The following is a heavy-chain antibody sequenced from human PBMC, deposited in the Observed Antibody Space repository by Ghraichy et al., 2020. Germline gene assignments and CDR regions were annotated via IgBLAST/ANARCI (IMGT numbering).Heavy chain of an antibody. V-gene: IGHV5-51*01. Sequence: GESLNISCKGSGYIFTSYWIGWVRQMPGKGLEWMGIIYPGDSDTRYSPSFQGQVTISADKSFSTAYLQWRSLKASDTAMYYCATYFHCSGGSCYSGTIGYWGQGTLVTVSS. CDR1: GYIFTSYW. D-gene: IGHD2-15*01. CDR2: IYPGDSDT. CDR3: ATYFHCSGGSCYSGTIGY. J-gene: IGHJ4*02.